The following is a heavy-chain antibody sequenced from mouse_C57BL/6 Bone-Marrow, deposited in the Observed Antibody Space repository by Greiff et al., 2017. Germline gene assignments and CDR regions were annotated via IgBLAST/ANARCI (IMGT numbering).Heavy chain of an antibody. CDR3: TTHAMDY. Sequence: VQLQQSGAELVRPGASVKLSCTASGFNIKDDYMHWVKQRPEQGLEWIGWIDPENGDTEYASKFQGKATITANTSSNTAYLQLSSLTSEGTAVYYCTTHAMDYWGQGTSVTVSS. CDR2: IDPENGDT. J-gene: IGHJ4*01. CDR1: GFNIKDDY. V-gene: IGHV14-4*01.